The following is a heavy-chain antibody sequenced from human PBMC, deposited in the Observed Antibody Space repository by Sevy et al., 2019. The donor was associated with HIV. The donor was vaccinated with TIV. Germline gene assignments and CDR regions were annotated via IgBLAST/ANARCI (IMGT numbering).Heavy chain of an antibody. CDR3: ASGYYYDSSGPPAAAFDI. CDR2: IYSGGST. J-gene: IGHJ3*02. CDR1: GFTVSSNY. Sequence: GGSLRLSCAASGFTVSSNYMSWVRQAPGKGLEWVSVIYSGGSTYYADSVKGRFPISRDNSKNTLYLQMNSLRAEDTAVYYCASGYYYDSSGPPAAAFDIWGQGTMVTVSS. D-gene: IGHD3-22*01. V-gene: IGHV3-53*01.